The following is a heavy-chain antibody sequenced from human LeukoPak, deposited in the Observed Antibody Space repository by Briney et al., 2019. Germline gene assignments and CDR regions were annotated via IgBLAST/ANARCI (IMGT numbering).Heavy chain of an antibody. V-gene: IGHV4-34*01. CDR1: GGSISSYY. CDR3: AATYYYDSSGYFYFDY. J-gene: IGHJ4*02. Sequence: SETLSLTCTVSGGSISSYYWSWIRQPPGKGLEWIGEINHSGSTNYNPSLKSRVTISVDTSKNQFSLKLSSVTAADTAVYYCAATYYYDSSGYFYFDYWGQGTLVTVSS. D-gene: IGHD3-22*01. CDR2: INHSGST.